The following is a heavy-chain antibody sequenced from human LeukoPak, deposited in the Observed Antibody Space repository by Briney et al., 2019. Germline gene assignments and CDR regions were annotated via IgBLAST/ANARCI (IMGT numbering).Heavy chain of an antibody. CDR1: GFTVSSNY. D-gene: IGHD4-17*01. CDR3: ARDHRGDYGPDY. J-gene: IGHJ4*02. V-gene: IGHV3-53*01. CDR2: IYSSGNT. Sequence: GSLRLSCAASGFTVSSNYMSWVRQAPGKGLEWVSVIYSSGNTYYADSVKGRFTISRDNSKNTLYLQMNSLRAEDTAVYYCARDHRGDYGPDYWGQGTLVTVSS.